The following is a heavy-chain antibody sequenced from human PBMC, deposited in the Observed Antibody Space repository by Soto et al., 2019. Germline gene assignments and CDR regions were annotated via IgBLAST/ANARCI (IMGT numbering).Heavy chain of an antibody. Sequence: SETLSLTCTVSGDSIIGGASFCGCMREPPWRGLEWIANVYYSGSSYYNPSLKSRLTISVDTTKNQFSLQLKSMTAADTAVYYCAKLSCTSSTCYFPGWFDPWGQGTLVTVSS. CDR3: AKLSCTSSTCYFPGWFDP. V-gene: IGHV4-31*03. J-gene: IGHJ5*02. D-gene: IGHD2-2*01. CDR2: VYYSGSS. CDR1: GDSIIGGASF.